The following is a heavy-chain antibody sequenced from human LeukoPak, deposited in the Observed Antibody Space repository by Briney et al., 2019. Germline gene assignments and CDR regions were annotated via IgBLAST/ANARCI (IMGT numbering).Heavy chain of an antibody. D-gene: IGHD2-15*01. V-gene: IGHV1-69*04. CDR1: GGTFSSYA. CDR3: ASNQDIVVVVAATRRKYYYGMDV. CDR2: IIPLLGIA. Sequence: SVKVSCKASGGTFSSYAISWVRQAPGQGLEWMGRIIPLLGIANYAQKFQGRVTITADKSTSTAYMELSSLRSEDTAVYYCASNQDIVVVVAATRRKYYYGMDVWGQGTTVTVSS. J-gene: IGHJ6*02.